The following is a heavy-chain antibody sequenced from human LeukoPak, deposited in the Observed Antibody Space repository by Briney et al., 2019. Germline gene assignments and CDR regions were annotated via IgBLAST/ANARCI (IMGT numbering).Heavy chain of an antibody. CDR1: GFTFTSSG. D-gene: IGHD2-15*01. Sequence: SVTVSCKASGFTFTSSGVQWVRQARGQRLEWIGWIVVGSGITNYAQKFQERVTISRDMSTSTAFIGLSSLRSEDTAMYYCAADSGVYCSGGGCYSASNFDYWGQGTLVTVSS. J-gene: IGHJ4*02. CDR2: IVVGSGIT. CDR3: AADSGVYCSGGGCYSASNFDY. V-gene: IGHV1-58*01.